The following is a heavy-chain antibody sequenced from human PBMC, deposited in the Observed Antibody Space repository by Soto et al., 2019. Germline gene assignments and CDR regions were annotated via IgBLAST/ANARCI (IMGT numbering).Heavy chain of an antibody. Sequence: NPSETLSLTCTVSGGSISSSSYYWGWIRQPPGKGLEWIGSIYYSGSTYYNPSLKSRVTISVDTSKNQFSLKLSSVTAADTAVYYPVCAWLRSGYFDYWGQGTLVTAPQ. D-gene: IGHD5-12*01. V-gene: IGHV4-39*01. CDR2: IYYSGST. CDR3: VCAWLRSGYFDY. CDR1: GGSISSSSYY. J-gene: IGHJ4*02.